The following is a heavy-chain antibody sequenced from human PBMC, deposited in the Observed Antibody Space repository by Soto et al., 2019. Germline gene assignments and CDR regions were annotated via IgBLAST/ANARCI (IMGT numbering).Heavy chain of an antibody. J-gene: IGHJ6*02. Sequence: QVQLVQSEAEVKKPGASVKVSCKASGYTFTGYYMHWVRQAPGQGLEWMGWINPNSGGTNYAQKFQGRVTMTRDTSISTAYMELSRLRSDDTAVYYCARATTVTHYYYGMDVWGQGTTVTVSS. CDR2: INPNSGGT. D-gene: IGHD4-17*01. CDR1: GYTFTGYY. CDR3: ARATTVTHYYYGMDV. V-gene: IGHV1-2*02.